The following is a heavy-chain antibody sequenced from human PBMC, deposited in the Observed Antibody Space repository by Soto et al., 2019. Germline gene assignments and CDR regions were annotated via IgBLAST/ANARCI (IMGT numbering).Heavy chain of an antibody. CDR2: INAGNGNT. CDR1: GYTFTSYA. Sequence: QVQLVQSGAEVKKPGASVKVSCKASGYTFTSYAMHWVRQAPGQRLEWMGWINAGNGNTKYSQKFQGRVTITRDTSASTAYMELSSLRSEDTAVYYCAREGIAVAGMYYYYYGMDVWGQGTTVTVSS. D-gene: IGHD6-19*01. CDR3: AREGIAVAGMYYYYYGMDV. J-gene: IGHJ6*02. V-gene: IGHV1-3*01.